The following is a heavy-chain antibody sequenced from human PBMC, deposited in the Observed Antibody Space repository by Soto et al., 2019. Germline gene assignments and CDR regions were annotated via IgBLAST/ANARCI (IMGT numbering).Heavy chain of an antibody. V-gene: IGHV3-23*01. CDR1: GFTFSSYA. CDR2: ISGSGGST. Sequence: GGSLRLSCAASGFTFSSYAMSWVRQAPGKGLEWVSAISGSGGSTYYADSVKGRFTISRDNSKNTLYLQMNSLRAEDTAVYYCAKEVPVVVERSDAFDIWGQGTMVTVSS. D-gene: IGHD2-15*01. J-gene: IGHJ3*02. CDR3: AKEVPVVVERSDAFDI.